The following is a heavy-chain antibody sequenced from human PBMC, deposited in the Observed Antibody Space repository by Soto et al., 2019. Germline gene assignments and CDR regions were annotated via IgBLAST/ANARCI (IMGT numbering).Heavy chain of an antibody. J-gene: IGHJ6*02. CDR1: GFTFSSYA. CDR2: ISWNSGSI. CDR3: AKDMGPGPNGDVGGRGMDV. Sequence: GGSLRLSCAASGFTFSSYAMSWVRQAPGKGLEWVSGISWNSGSIGYADSVKGRFTISRDNAKNSLYLQMNSLRAEDTALYYCAKDMGPGPNGDVGGRGMDVWGQGTTVTVSS. D-gene: IGHD2-8*01. V-gene: IGHV3-9*01.